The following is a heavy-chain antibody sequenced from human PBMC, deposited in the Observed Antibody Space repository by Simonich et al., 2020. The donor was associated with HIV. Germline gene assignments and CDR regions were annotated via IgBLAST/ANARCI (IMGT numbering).Heavy chain of an antibody. Sequence: VQLVESGGGVVQPGRSLRLSCAASGFTFSHYGMHWVRQAPGKGLEWVSYISLSGTTIYDADSVKGRFTISRDNAKNSLYLQRNSLRAEDTAVYYCAREITSIAARHWYFDLWGRGTLVTVSS. D-gene: IGHD6-6*01. CDR1: GFTFSHYG. V-gene: IGHV3-48*04. J-gene: IGHJ2*01. CDR2: ISLSGTTI. CDR3: AREITSIAARHWYFDL.